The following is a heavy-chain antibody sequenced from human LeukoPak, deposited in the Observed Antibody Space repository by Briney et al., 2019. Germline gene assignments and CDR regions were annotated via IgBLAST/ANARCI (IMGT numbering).Heavy chain of an antibody. Sequence: GGSLRLSCAASGFTLSSYAMSWVRQAPGKGLEWVSAISGSGGSTYYADSVKGRLTISRDNSKNTLYLQMNSLRAEDTAVYYCAKSGRRGYCSGGSRCSGNYFDYWGQGALVTVSS. CDR1: GFTLSSYA. D-gene: IGHD2-15*01. CDR2: ISGSGGST. V-gene: IGHV3-23*01. J-gene: IGHJ4*02. CDR3: AKSGRRGYCSGGSRCSGNYFDY.